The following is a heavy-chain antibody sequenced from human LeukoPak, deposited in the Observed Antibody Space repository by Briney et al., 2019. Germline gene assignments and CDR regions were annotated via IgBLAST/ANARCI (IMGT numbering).Heavy chain of an antibody. D-gene: IGHD6-19*01. CDR1: GFTFSSYA. CDR2: ISGTGSST. J-gene: IGHJ4*02. V-gene: IGHV3-23*01. CDR3: AARPPRAVAGPFDY. Sequence: PGGSLRLSCAASGFTFSSYAMGWVRHAPGKGLEWVSTISGTGSSTYYADSVKGRFTTSRDSSKNTLSLQMNSLRAEDTAVYYCAARPPRAVAGPFDYWGQGTLVTVSS.